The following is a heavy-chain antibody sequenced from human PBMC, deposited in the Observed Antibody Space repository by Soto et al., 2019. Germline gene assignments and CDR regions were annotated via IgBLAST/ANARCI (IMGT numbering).Heavy chain of an antibody. D-gene: IGHD3-22*01. J-gene: IGHJ5*02. Sequence: GGSLRLSCAASGFTFSGSAMHWVRQASGKGLEWVGRIRSKANSYATAYAASVKGRFTISRDDSKNTAYLQMNSLKTEDTAVYYCTTNYYDSSGYDNWFDPWGQGTLVTVSS. CDR3: TTNYYDSSGYDNWFDP. CDR2: IRSKANSYAT. V-gene: IGHV3-73*01. CDR1: GFTFSGSA.